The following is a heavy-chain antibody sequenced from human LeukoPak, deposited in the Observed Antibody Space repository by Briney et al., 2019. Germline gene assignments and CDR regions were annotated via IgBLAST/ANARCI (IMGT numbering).Heavy chain of an antibody. CDR2: ITITTYI. CDR3: ARALSIESSSPQGN. D-gene: IGHD2-21*01. J-gene: IGHJ4*02. CDR1: GFTFSNSN. Sequence: GGSLRLSCAASGFTFSNSNMYWVRQAPGEGLEWVSSITITTYIYYADSVKGRFTISRDNAKNSLYLQMNSLRAEDTAIYYCARALSIESSSPQGNWGQETLVTVSS. V-gene: IGHV3-69-1*02.